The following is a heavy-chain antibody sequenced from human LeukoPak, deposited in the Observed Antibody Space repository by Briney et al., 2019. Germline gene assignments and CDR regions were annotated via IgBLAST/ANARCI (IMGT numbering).Heavy chain of an antibody. D-gene: IGHD6-19*01. CDR1: AFIFSGHW. CDR2: IKEDGSER. CDR3: ARGLSGWVVSAFDI. V-gene: IGHV3-7*03. Sequence: GGSLRLSCEGSAFIFSGHWMNWVRQTPGKGLEWVASIKEDGSERQYVDSVKGRFSISRDNTKGSLFLQLNSLRAEDTAVYYCARGLSGWVVSAFDIWGQGTMVTVSS. J-gene: IGHJ3*02.